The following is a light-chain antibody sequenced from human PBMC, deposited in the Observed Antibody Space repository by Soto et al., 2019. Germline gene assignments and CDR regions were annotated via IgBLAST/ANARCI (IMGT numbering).Light chain of an antibody. CDR3: QQYNTYWT. J-gene: IGKJ1*01. V-gene: IGKV1-5*01. CDR2: DAS. Sequence: DIQMTQSPSSLSASLGDRVTITCRASQSISSRFAWYQQKPGKAPKLLIYDASSLESGVPSRLSGSGSGTEFTLTISSLQPDDFATYYCQQYNTYWTFGQGTKVDIK. CDR1: QSISSR.